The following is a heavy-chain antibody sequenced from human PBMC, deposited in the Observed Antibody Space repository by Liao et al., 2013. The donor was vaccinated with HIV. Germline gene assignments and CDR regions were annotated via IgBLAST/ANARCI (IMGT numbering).Heavy chain of an antibody. Sequence: QLQLQESGPQLVKTSETLSLTCSLSGGSISSYYWNWIRQSPEKGLEWIGNAFYRGNTNYNPSLRSRATISVDTSQNQASLRLTSVTAADTALYFCARGGYDYGDYDVFTADALDVWGQGTLVTVSS. V-gene: IGHV4-59*01. CDR3: ARGGYDYGDYDVFTADALDV. J-gene: IGHJ3*01. CDR1: GGSISSYY. D-gene: IGHD4-17*01. CDR2: AFYRGNT.